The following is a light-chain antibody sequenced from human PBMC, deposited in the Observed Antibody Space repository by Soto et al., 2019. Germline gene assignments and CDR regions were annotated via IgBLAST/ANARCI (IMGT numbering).Light chain of an antibody. CDR2: DAS. J-gene: IGKJ4*01. V-gene: IGKV3-11*01. Sequence: EIVLTQSPATLSFSPGERATLSFGASQSVSTYLAWYQQKPGQAPRLLIYDASNRANGIPARFSGSGSGTDFTLTISSLEPEDFAVYYCQQRSSCPLTFGGGTKVDIK. CDR1: QSVSTY. CDR3: QQRSSCPLT.